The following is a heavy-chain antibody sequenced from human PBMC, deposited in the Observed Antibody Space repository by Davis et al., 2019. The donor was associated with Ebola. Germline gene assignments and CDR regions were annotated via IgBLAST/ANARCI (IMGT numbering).Heavy chain of an antibody. D-gene: IGHD2-15*01. CDR3: ASYCSGGSCSDY. V-gene: IGHV3-21*01. CDR2: ISSSSSYI. Sequence: GESLKISCAASGFTFSSYSMNWVRQAPGKGLEWVSSISSSSSYIYYADSVKGRFTISRDNAKNSLYLQMNSLRAEDTAVYYCASYCSGGSCSDYWGQGTLVTVSS. CDR1: GFTFSSYS. J-gene: IGHJ4*02.